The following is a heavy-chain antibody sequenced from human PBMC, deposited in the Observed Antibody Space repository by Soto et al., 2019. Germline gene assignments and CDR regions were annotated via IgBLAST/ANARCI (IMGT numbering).Heavy chain of an antibody. CDR1: GGSISSGNYY. Sequence: QVQLQESGPGLVKPSQTLSLTCTVSGGSISSGNYYWSCIRQPPGKGLEWLGYSYSSGTTYYNPSRKSRVTVSVDASKNQFSLKLSSVTAADTAVYYCARARDCTNGVCYHWYFDLWGRGTLVTVSS. CDR3: ARARDCTNGVCYHWYFDL. V-gene: IGHV4-30-4*01. J-gene: IGHJ2*01. D-gene: IGHD2-8*01. CDR2: SYSSGTT.